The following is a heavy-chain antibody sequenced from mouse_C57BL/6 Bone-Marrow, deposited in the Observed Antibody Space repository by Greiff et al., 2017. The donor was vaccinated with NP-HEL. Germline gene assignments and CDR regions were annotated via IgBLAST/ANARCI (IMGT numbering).Heavy chain of an antibody. J-gene: IGHJ4*01. CDR3: AKPGIYSHIWYAMDY. D-gene: IGHD2-1*01. CDR2: IWGDGST. V-gene: IGHV2-3*01. CDR1: WFSLPSSC. Sequence: LVASVPCLFAPSQSLSITCPFSWFSLPSSCVTCFRHPPFTCLDCLGVIWGDGSTNYHSALISRLSISKDNSKSQVFLKLNSLQTDDTATYYCAKPGIYSHIWYAMDYWGQGTSVTVSS.